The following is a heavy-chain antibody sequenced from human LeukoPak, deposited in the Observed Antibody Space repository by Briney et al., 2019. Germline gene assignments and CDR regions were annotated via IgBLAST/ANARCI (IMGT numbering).Heavy chain of an antibody. V-gene: IGHV3-21*01. CDR3: ASAGVYCRTTDCYAFDI. D-gene: IGHD1-14*01. CDR2: ISSDSHHI. CDR1: SFSFDSHS. J-gene: IGHJ3*02. Sequence: GGSLRLSCTASSFSFDSHSMNWVRQAPGKGLQWVSSISSDSHHIYYADSVKGRFTSSRDNAKNLVFLQMNSLRAEDTAVYYCASAGVYCRTTDCYAFDIWGQGTLVSVSS.